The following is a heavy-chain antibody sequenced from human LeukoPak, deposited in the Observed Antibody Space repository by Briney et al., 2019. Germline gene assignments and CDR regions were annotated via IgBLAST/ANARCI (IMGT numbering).Heavy chain of an antibody. Sequence: GASLQISCKGSGSSFTSYWIGWVRQLPGKGLEWMGIIYPGDSDTRYSPSFQGQVTISADKSISTAYLQWSSLKASDTAMYYCARHLGQLGPTYYYGMDVWGQGTTVTVSS. D-gene: IGHD6-6*01. J-gene: IGHJ6*02. CDR3: ARHLGQLGPTYYYGMDV. CDR1: GSSFTSYW. V-gene: IGHV5-51*01. CDR2: IYPGDSDT.